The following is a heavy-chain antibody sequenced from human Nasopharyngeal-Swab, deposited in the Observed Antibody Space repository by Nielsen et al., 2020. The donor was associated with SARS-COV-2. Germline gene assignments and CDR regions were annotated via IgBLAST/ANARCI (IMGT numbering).Heavy chain of an antibody. Sequence: WVRQAPGQRLEWMGGIIPIFGTANYAQKFQGRVTITADKSTSTAYMELSSLRSEDTAVYYCARGKGKDSGVDYWGQGTLVTVSS. J-gene: IGHJ4*02. CDR2: IIPIFGTA. V-gene: IGHV1-69*06. CDR3: ARGKGKDSGVDY. D-gene: IGHD1-26*01.